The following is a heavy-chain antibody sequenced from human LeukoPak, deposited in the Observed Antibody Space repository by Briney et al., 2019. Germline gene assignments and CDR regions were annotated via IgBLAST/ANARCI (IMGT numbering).Heavy chain of an antibody. CDR2: IYYSGDT. CDR3: ARHQLRGFLDDN. Sequence: SETLSLTCTVSGGSISSYYWSWIRQPPGKGLEWIGCIYYSGDTNYNPSLESRVTISVDTSKNQFSLKLSSVTAADTAVYYCARHQLRGFLDDNWGQGTLVTVSS. CDR1: GGSISSYY. V-gene: IGHV4-59*08. J-gene: IGHJ4*02. D-gene: IGHD3-10*01.